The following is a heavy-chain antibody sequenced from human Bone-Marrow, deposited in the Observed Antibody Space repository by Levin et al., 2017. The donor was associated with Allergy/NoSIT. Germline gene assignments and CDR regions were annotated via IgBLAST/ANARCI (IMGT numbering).Heavy chain of an antibody. Sequence: RSQTLSLTCAVYGGSFSGSYWSWIRQPPGKGLEWIGEINHSGSTNYNPSLKSRVTISVDTSKNQFSLKLSSVTAADTAVYYCARSYLVRATRPFDYWGQGTLVTVSS. J-gene: IGHJ4*02. CDR2: INHSGST. CDR1: GGSFSGSY. D-gene: IGHD5-12*01. V-gene: IGHV4-34*01. CDR3: ARSYLVRATRPFDY.